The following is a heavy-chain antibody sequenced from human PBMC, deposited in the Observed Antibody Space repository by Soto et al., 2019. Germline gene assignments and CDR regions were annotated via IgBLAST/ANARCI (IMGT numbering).Heavy chain of an antibody. V-gene: IGHV1-69*13. D-gene: IGHD3-10*01. CDR2: IIPIFGTA. CDR3: ARASMVRGVIIPPDFDY. Sequence: GASVKVSCKASGGTFISYAISWVRQAPGQGLEWMGGIIPIFGTANYAQKFQGRVTITADESTSTAYMELSSLRSEDTAVYYCARASMVRGVIIPPDFDYWGQGNLVTVSS. CDR1: GGTFISYA. J-gene: IGHJ4*02.